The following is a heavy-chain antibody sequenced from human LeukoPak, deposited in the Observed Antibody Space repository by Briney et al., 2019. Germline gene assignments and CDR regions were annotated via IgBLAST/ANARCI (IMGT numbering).Heavy chain of an antibody. J-gene: IGHJ6*03. CDR2: INTNTGNP. D-gene: IGHD2-2*01. V-gene: IGHV7-4-1*02. CDR3: ARVPTYCSSTSCYYYYYMDV. CDR1: GYTFTSYA. Sequence: ASVKVSCKASGYTFTSYAMNWVRQAPGQGLEWMGWINTNTGNPTYAQGFTGRFVFSLDTSVITAYLQISSLKAEDTAVYHCARVPTYCSSTSCYYYYYMDVWGKGTTVTVSS.